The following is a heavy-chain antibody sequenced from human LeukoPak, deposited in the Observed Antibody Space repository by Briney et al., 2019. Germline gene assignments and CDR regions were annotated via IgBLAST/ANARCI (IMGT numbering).Heavy chain of an antibody. V-gene: IGHV1-69*13. CDR1: GGTFSSYA. Sequence: ASVKVSWKASGGTFSSYAISWVRQAPGQGLEWMGGIIPIFGTANYAQKFQGRVTITADESTSTAYMELSSLRSEDTAVYYCAREGGGVVVIALDYWGQGTLVTVSS. CDR3: AREGGGVVVIALDY. D-gene: IGHD2-21*01. J-gene: IGHJ4*02. CDR2: IIPIFGTA.